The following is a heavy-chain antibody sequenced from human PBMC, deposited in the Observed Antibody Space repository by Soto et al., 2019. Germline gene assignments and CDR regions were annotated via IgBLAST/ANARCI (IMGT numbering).Heavy chain of an antibody. CDR2: IKSKTDGGTT. V-gene: IGHV3-15*01. D-gene: IGHD4-17*01. J-gene: IGHJ4*02. Sequence: GGSLRLSCAASGFTFSNAWMSWVRQAPGKGLEWVGRIKSKTDGGTTDYAAPVKGRFTISRDDSKNTLYLQMNSLKTEDTAVYYCTTVDYGDYRGVDFYFDYWGQGTLVTVSS. CDR1: GFTFSNAW. CDR3: TTVDYGDYRGVDFYFDY.